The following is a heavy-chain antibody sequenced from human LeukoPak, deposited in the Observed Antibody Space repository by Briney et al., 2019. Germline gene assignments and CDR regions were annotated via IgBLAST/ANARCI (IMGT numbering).Heavy chain of an antibody. D-gene: IGHD4-23*01. V-gene: IGHV3-66*01. CDR1: GFTVSSNY. J-gene: IGHJ4*02. CDR3: ARDGPGRTTVVTH. CDR2: IYSGGST. Sequence: GGSLRLSRAASGFTVSSNYMSWVRQAPGKGLEWVSVIYSGGSTYYADSVKGRFTISRDNSKNTLYLQMNSLRAEATAVYYCARDGPGRTTVVTHWGQGTLVTVSS.